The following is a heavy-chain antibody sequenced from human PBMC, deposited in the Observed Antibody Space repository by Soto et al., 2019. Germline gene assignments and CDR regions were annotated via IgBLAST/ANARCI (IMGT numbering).Heavy chain of an antibody. Sequence: VQLLESGGALVHPGGSLRLSCAASGFAFSSHPMSWVRQAPERGLEWVSGISDGGDLTYNADSVKGRFTISRDNSKNTLFLQMNSLRAEDTVVYYCARRTFGTSRSFDIWGQGTMVTVSS. D-gene: IGHD3-16*01. J-gene: IGHJ3*02. CDR1: GFAFSSHP. CDR3: ARRTFGTSRSFDI. CDR2: ISDGGDLT. V-gene: IGHV3-23*01.